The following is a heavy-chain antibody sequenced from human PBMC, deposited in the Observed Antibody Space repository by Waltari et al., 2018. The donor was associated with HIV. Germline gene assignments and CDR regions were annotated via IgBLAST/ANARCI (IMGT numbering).Heavy chain of an antibody. V-gene: IGHV3-23*01. CDR1: GFIFSNYD. CDR3: AKDGGSYSGWYDP. CDR2: ISGRGSTT. J-gene: IGHJ5*02. Sequence: EVQLLESGGGLAQPGGSRRLYWAASGFIFSNYDMQWISSSPGKGLEWISLISGRGSTTYYTDSVKGRFIISRDNSRNILFLQMNNLRVEDTAVYYCAKDGGSYSGWYDPWGQGTLVTVSS. D-gene: IGHD1-26*01.